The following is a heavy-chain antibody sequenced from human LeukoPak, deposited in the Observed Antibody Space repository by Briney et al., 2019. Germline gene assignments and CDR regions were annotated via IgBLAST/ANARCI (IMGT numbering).Heavy chain of an antibody. CDR2: INLSGGTA. Sequence: ASVKVSCKASGYTXTSYYMHWVRQAPGRGLEWMGIINLSGGTATYAQKFQGRVTMTRETSTSTVNMELSSLRSEDTAVYYCATSLPAAGYYFDHWGQGTLVTVSS. CDR1: GYTXTSYY. CDR3: ATSLPAAGYYFDH. J-gene: IGHJ4*02. V-gene: IGHV1-46*01. D-gene: IGHD6-13*01.